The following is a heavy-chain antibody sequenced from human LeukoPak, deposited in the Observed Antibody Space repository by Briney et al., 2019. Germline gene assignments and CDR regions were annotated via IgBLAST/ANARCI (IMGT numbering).Heavy chain of an antibody. V-gene: IGHV4-39*01. Sequence: SETLSLTCTVSGGSISSSSYYWGWIRQPPGKGLEWIGSIYYSGSTYYNPSLKSRVTISVDTSKNQFSLKLSSVTAADTAVYYCARQSGSSSGLDYWGQGTLVNVSS. J-gene: IGHJ4*02. CDR3: ARQSGSSSGLDY. D-gene: IGHD6-6*01. CDR2: IYYSGST. CDR1: GGSISSSSYY.